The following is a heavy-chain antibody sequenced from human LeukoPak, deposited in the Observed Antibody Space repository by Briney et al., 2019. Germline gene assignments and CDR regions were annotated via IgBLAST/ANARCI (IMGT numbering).Heavy chain of an antibody. CDR2: ISGSGGST. D-gene: IGHD6-13*01. V-gene: IGHV3-23*01. Sequence: GGSLRLSCAASGFTFSSYAMSRVRQAPGKGLEWVSAISGSGGSTYYADSVKGRFTISRDNSKNTLYLQMNSLRAEDTAVYYCAKDSSSWGAFDIWGQGIMVTVSS. CDR3: AKDSSSWGAFDI. J-gene: IGHJ3*02. CDR1: GFTFSSYA.